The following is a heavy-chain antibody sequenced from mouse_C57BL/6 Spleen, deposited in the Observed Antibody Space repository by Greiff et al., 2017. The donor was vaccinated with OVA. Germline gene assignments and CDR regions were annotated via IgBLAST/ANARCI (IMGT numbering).Heavy chain of an antibody. V-gene: IGHV1-54*01. Sequence: QVQLQQSGAELVRPGTSVKVSCKASGHAFTNYLIEWVKQRPGQGLEWIGVINPGSGGTNYNEKFKGKATLTADKSSSTAYMQLSSLTSEDSAVYFCARRTRGGAFDYWGQGTTLTVSS. D-gene: IGHD3-3*01. J-gene: IGHJ2*01. CDR2: INPGSGGT. CDR3: ARRTRGGAFDY. CDR1: GHAFTNYL.